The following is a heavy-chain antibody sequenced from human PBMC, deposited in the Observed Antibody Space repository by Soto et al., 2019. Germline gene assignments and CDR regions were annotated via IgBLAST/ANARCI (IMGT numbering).Heavy chain of an antibody. CDR3: ARWEEVSLGYFDS. D-gene: IGHD1-20*01. V-gene: IGHV4-31*03. CDR1: GGSISNGYYC. Sequence: SETLSHTCTVPGGSISNGYYCWSRVRQNPGKGLEWIGHIYHSGRTYYNPSLKSRVTISVDTSKNQFSLNLSSVTAADTAVYYCARWEEVSLGYFDSWGQGTPVTVSP. J-gene: IGHJ4*02. CDR2: IYHSGRT.